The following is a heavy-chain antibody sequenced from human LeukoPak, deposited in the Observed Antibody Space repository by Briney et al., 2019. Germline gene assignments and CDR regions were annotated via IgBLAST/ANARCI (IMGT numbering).Heavy chain of an antibody. V-gene: IGHV4-4*07. CDR1: GGSISSYY. CDR2: IYTGGST. J-gene: IGHJ6*03. CDR3: ARALGEVAGTPPYYYYYYMDV. Sequence: SETLSLTCTVSGGSISSYYWSWIRQPAGKGLEWIGRIYTGGSTNYNPSLKSRVTMSVDTSKNQFSLKLSSVTAADTAVYYCARALGEVAGTPPYYYYYYMDVWGKGTTVTVSS. D-gene: IGHD6-19*01.